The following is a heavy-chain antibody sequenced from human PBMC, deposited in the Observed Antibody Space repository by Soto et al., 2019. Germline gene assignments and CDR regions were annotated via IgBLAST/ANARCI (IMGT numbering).Heavy chain of an antibody. J-gene: IGHJ5*02. CDR1: GFTFSSYG. CDR3: AKEKGEGGNSNWFDP. V-gene: IGHV3-30*18. Sequence: GGSLRLSCAASGFTFSSYGMHWVRQAPGKGLEWVAVISYDGSNKYYADSVKGRFTISRDNSKNTLYLQMNSLRAEDTAVYYCAKEKGEGGNSNWFDPWGQGTLVTVSS. CDR2: ISYDGSNK. D-gene: IGHD4-4*01.